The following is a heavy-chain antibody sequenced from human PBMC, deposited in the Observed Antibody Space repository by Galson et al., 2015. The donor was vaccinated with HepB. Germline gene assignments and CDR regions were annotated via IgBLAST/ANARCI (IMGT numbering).Heavy chain of an antibody. V-gene: IGHV6-1*01. D-gene: IGHD6-25*01. CDR3: SRGNYGSGGVPY. Sequence: NDYAVSVKGRITINPDTSKNQFSLELNSVTPEDTAVYYCSRGNYGSGGVPYWGQGALVTVSS. CDR2: N. J-gene: IGHJ4*02.